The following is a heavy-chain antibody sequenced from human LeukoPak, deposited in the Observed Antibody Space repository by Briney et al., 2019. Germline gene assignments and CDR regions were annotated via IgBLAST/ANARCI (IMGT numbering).Heavy chain of an antibody. D-gene: IGHD5-12*01. Sequence: ASVKVSCKASGYTFTDYYIHWMRQAPGQGLEWVGWINPNSGGSHYARRFQGRVTVTSDTSINTAYMELTSLTTDDTAVYYCARGPRYGESGYDLGPYWGQGTLVTVSS. CDR2: INPNSGGS. J-gene: IGHJ4*02. CDR3: ARGPRYGESGYDLGPY. CDR1: GYTFTDYY. V-gene: IGHV1-2*02.